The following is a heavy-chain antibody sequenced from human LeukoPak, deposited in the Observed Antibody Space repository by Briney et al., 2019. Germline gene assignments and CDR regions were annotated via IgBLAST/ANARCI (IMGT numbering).Heavy chain of an antibody. Sequence: ASVKVSCKASGGTFSSYAISWVRQAPGQGLEWMVGIIPIFGTANYAQKFQGRVTITADESTSTAYMELSSLRSEDTAVYYCAREESYGSGRWGIDYWGQGTLVTVSS. CDR3: AREESYGSGRWGIDY. CDR1: GGTFSSYA. J-gene: IGHJ4*02. CDR2: IIPIFGTA. V-gene: IGHV1-69*01. D-gene: IGHD3-10*01.